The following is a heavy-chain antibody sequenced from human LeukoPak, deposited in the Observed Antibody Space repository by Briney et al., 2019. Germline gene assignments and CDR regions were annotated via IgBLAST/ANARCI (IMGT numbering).Heavy chain of an antibody. Sequence: GESLKISCKGSGYSFTSYWIGWVRQMPGKGLEWMGIIYPGDSDTRYSPSFQGQVTISADKSISTAYLQWSSLKASDTAMYYCARQHQNYYDSSGYSDYWGQETQVTVSS. CDR2: IYPGDSDT. J-gene: IGHJ4*02. CDR1: GYSFTSYW. D-gene: IGHD3-22*01. CDR3: ARQHQNYYDSSGYSDY. V-gene: IGHV5-51*01.